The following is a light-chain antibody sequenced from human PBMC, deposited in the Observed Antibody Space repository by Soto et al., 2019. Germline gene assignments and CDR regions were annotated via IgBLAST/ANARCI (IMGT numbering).Light chain of an antibody. Sequence: EIVMTQSPATLSVSPGDRATLSCRASQSIGSDLAWYQLKPGQAPRLLIYGAATRATGIPAKFSGSGSRTDFTLTISTLEPEDFAIYYCQQYGYSRTFGQGTKVEIK. V-gene: IGKV3-15*01. CDR2: GAA. J-gene: IGKJ1*01. CDR1: QSIGSD. CDR3: QQYGYSRT.